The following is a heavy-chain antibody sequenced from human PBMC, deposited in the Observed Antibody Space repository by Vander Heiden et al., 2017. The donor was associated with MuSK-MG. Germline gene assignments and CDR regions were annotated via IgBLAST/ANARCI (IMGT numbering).Heavy chain of an antibody. J-gene: IGHJ2*01. V-gene: IGHV3-21*01. Sequence: EVQLVGSGGGLVKPGGSLRLSCAAPGFTFSSYSMTWVRQAPGKGLEWVSSISSSNSYIYYADSVKGRFTISRDNAKNSLYLQMNSLRAEDTAVYYCARSLSGLWYFDLWGRGTLVTVSS. CDR1: GFTFSSYS. D-gene: IGHD1-26*01. CDR3: ARSLSGLWYFDL. CDR2: ISSSNSYI.